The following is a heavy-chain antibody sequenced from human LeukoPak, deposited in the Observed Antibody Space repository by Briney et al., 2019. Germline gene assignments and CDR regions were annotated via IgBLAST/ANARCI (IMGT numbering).Heavy chain of an antibody. Sequence: PSETLSLTCAVYGGSFSGYYWSWIRQPPGKGLEWIGEINHSGSTNYNPSLKSRVTISVDTSKNQFSLRLSSVAAADTAVYFCARHPLIYYGMDVWGQGTTVTVSS. CDR2: INHSGST. CDR1: GGSFSGYY. J-gene: IGHJ6*02. V-gene: IGHV4-34*01. CDR3: ARHPLIYYGMDV. D-gene: IGHD3/OR15-3a*01.